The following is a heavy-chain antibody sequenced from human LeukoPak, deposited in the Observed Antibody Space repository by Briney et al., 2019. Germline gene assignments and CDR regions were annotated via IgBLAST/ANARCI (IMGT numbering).Heavy chain of an antibody. V-gene: IGHV3-23*01. CDR1: GFTLSSYW. Sequence: GGSLRLSCAASGFTLSSYWMSWVRQAPGKGLEWVSAISGSGDSTYYADSVKGRFTISRDNSKNTLFLQMNSLRAEDTAVFYCAKQSNWNDVNFDYWGQGTLVTVSS. D-gene: IGHD1-1*01. J-gene: IGHJ4*02. CDR2: ISGSGDST. CDR3: AKQSNWNDVNFDY.